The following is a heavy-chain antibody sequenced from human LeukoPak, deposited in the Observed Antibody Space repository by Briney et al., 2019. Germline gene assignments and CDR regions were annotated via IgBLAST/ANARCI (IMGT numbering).Heavy chain of an antibody. V-gene: IGHV1-58*02. CDR2: IVVGSGNT. CDR3: AAAFYDSPLYYCGMDV. D-gene: IGHD3-3*01. CDR1: GFTFTSSA. J-gene: IGHJ6*02. Sequence: ASVKVSCKASGFTFTSSAMQWVRQARGQRLEWIGWIVVGSGNTNYAQKFQERVTITRDMSTSTAYMELSSLRSEDTAVYYCAAAFYDSPLYYCGMDVWGQGTTVTVSS.